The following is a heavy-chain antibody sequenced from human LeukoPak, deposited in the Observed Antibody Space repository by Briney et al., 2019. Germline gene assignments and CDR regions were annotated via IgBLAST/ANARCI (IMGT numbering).Heavy chain of an antibody. CDR3: AREPSITMIVVVTPLDY. V-gene: IGHV1-46*01. CDR1: GYTFTSYG. Sequence: ASVKVSCKASGYTFTSYGISWVRQAPGQGLEWMGIINPSGGSTSYAQKFQGRVTMTRDTSTSTVYMELSSLRSEDTAVYYCAREPSITMIVVVTPLDYWGQGTLVTVSS. D-gene: IGHD3-22*01. CDR2: INPSGGST. J-gene: IGHJ4*02.